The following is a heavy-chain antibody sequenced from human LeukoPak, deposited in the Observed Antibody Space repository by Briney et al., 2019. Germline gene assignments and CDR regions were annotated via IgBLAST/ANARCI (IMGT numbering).Heavy chain of an antibody. Sequence: ASVKVSCKASGYTFTGNYLHWVRQAPGQRLEWMGWINPDNGATDYSQKFQARLTVTRDLSTSTSYMELNMLTSDDTAIYCCAWGGWRHPFDFWGQGTMVIVSS. J-gene: IGHJ4*02. D-gene: IGHD2-21*02. CDR2: INPDNGAT. CDR1: GYTFTGNY. CDR3: AWGGWRHPFDF. V-gene: IGHV1-2*02.